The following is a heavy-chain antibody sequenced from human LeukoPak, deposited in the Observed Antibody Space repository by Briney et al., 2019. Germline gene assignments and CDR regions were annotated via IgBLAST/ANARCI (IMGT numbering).Heavy chain of an antibody. CDR3: ARVNSYGYYYFDY. Sequence: SVKVSCKASGGTFNSYAISWVRQAPGQGLEWMGGIIPIFGTANYAQNFQGRVRITADKSTNTASMELSSLRSEDTALYYCARVNSYGYYYFDYWGQGTVVTVSS. CDR1: GGTFNSYA. CDR2: IIPIFGTA. V-gene: IGHV1-69*06. D-gene: IGHD5-18*01. J-gene: IGHJ4*02.